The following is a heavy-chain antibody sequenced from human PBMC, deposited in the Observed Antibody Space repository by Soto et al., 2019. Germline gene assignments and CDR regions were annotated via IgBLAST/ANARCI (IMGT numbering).Heavy chain of an antibody. V-gene: IGHV3-15*07. CDR1: SVSNAW. CDR2: IKSKTDGGTT. J-gene: IGHJ6*02. D-gene: IGHD2-2*01. Sequence: SVSNAWMNWVRQAPGKGLEWVGRIKSKTDGGTTDYAAPVKGRFTISRDDSKNTLYLQMNSLKTEDTAVYYCTTDLGYCISTSRTDYYYYGMDVWGQGTTVTVSS. CDR3: TTDLGYCISTSRTDYYYYGMDV.